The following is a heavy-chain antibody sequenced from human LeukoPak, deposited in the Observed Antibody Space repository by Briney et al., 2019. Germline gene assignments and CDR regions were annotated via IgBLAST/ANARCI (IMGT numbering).Heavy chain of an antibody. V-gene: IGHV4-31*03. CDR2: IYYSGST. J-gene: IGHJ4*02. CDR1: GGSISSGGYY. D-gene: IGHD3-22*01. Sequence: PSETLSLTCTVSGGSISSGGYYWRWIRQHPGKGLEWIGYIYYSGSTYYNPPLKSRVTISVDTSKNQFSLKLSSVTAADTAVYYCARTYDSSGTLDYWGQGTLVTVSS. CDR3: ARTYDSSGTLDY.